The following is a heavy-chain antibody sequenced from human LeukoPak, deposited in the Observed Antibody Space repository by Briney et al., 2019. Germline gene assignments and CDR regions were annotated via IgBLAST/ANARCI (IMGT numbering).Heavy chain of an antibody. J-gene: IGHJ4*02. CDR2: IYSGGST. D-gene: IGHD5-12*01. Sequence: QSGGSLRLSCAASGFTVSSNYMSWVRQAPGKGLEWVSVIYSGGSTYYADSVKGRFTISRDNSKNTLYLQMNSLRAEDTAVYYCARGKRRGYSGYDPLDYWGQGTLVTVSS. CDR1: GFTVSSNY. V-gene: IGHV3-66*02. CDR3: ARGKRRGYSGYDPLDY.